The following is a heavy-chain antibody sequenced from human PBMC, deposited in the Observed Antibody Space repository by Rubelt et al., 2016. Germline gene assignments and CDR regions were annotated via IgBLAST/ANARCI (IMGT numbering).Heavy chain of an antibody. Sequence: QVQLQESGPGLVKPSETLSLTCTVSGGSISSYYWSWIRQPPGKGLEWIGPIYSSGSTNYNPSLKSRVTIAVDTSKNQFSLKLSSVTAADTAVYYCARLGGIAVAGTMADYWGQGTLVTVSS. V-gene: IGHV4-59*08. CDR1: GGSISSYY. CDR2: IYSSGST. CDR3: ARLGGIAVAGTMADY. D-gene: IGHD6-19*01. J-gene: IGHJ4*02.